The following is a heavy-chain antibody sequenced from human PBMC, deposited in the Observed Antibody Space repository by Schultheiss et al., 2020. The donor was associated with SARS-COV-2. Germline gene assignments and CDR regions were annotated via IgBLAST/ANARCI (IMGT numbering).Heavy chain of an antibody. J-gene: IGHJ4*02. V-gene: IGHV4-39*02. CDR1: GGSISSSSYY. Sequence: SETLSLTCTVSGGSISSSSYYWGWIRQPPGKGLEWIGYIYYSGSTNYNPSLKSLVTISVDTSKNQFSLKLSSVTAADTAVYYCARDLEGVYSLNDYWGQGTLVTVSS. CDR3: ARDLEGVYSLNDY. CDR2: IYYSGST. D-gene: IGHD4-11*01.